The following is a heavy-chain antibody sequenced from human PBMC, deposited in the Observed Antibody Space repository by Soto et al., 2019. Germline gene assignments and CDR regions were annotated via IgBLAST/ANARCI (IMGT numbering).Heavy chain of an antibody. Sequence: QVQLVQSGAEVKKPGSSVKVSCKASGGTLSSYTFSWVRQAPGQGLEWMGRVIPNLGVTNYAKKFQGRCTIVVDATTSTAYMELNSLRYEDTAVYYFAGDKGYCSDTSCPDFDYWGQGTLVTVSS. J-gene: IGHJ4*02. D-gene: IGHD2-2*01. CDR2: VIPNLGVT. CDR3: AGDKGYCSDTSCPDFDY. V-gene: IGHV1-69*08. CDR1: GGTLSSYT.